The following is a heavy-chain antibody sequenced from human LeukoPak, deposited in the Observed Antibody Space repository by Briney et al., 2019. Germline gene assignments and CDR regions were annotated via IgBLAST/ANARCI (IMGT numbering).Heavy chain of an antibody. Sequence: GGSLRLSCAASGFTFSDYYMSWIRQAPGKGLEWVSYISSSGSTIYYADSVKGRFTISRDNSKNTLYLQMNSLRAEDTAVYYCAKEKVNLNYYGMDVWGQGTTVTVSS. D-gene: IGHD1-1*01. J-gene: IGHJ6*02. V-gene: IGHV3-11*01. CDR3: AKEKVNLNYYGMDV. CDR2: ISSSGSTI. CDR1: GFTFSDYY.